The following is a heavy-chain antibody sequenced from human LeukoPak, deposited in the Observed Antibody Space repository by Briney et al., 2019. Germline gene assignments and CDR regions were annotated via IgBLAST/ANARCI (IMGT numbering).Heavy chain of an antibody. J-gene: IGHJ4*02. D-gene: IGHD3-22*01. CDR1: GVSISSYY. CDR3: ARLTYYYDSSGYPTPGYFDY. V-gene: IGHV4-59*08. CDR2: IYYSGST. Sequence: SETLSLTCTVSGVSISSYYWSWIRQPPGKGLEWIGYIYYSGSTNYNPSLKSRVTISVDTSKNQFSLKLSSVTAADTAVYYCARLTYYYDSSGYPTPGYFDYWGQGTLVTVSS.